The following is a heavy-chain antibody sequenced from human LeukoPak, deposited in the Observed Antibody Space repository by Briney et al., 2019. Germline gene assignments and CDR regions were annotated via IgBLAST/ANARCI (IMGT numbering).Heavy chain of an antibody. J-gene: IGHJ4*02. CDR1: GYTFTSYD. Sequence: ASVKVSCKASGYTFTSYDINWVRQATGQGLEWMGWMNPNSGNTGYAQKFQGRVTITRNTSISTAYMELSSLRSEDTAVYYCARDQAVGATRGDYWGQGTLVTVSS. D-gene: IGHD1-26*01. V-gene: IGHV1-8*03. CDR2: MNPNSGNT. CDR3: ARDQAVGATRGDY.